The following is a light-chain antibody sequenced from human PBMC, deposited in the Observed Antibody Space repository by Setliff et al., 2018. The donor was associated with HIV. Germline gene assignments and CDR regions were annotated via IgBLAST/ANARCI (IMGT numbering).Light chain of an antibody. CDR3: SSYTSSSTYV. CDR1: SSDIGNYNY. CDR2: DVR. V-gene: IGLV2-14*01. Sequence: QSVLTQPASVSGSPGQSITISCTGSSSDIGNYNYVSWYQQHPGKAPKLMIYDVRSRPSGVSNRFSGSKSGNTASLTISGLQADDEADYYCSSYTSSSTYVFGTGTKV. J-gene: IGLJ1*01.